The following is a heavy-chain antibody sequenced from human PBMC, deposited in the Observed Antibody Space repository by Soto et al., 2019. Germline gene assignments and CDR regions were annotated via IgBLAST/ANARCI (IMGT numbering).Heavy chain of an antibody. CDR3: ASDFRTRGWFRQAGNFAMDV. J-gene: IGHJ6*02. V-gene: IGHV1-2*02. CDR2: IHPNTGGT. Sequence: VQLVQSGAEVRKPGASVKVSCKASGYPYTNSYMHWVRQAPGQGLEWMGWIHPNTGGTNYAQKFQGRVTMTRDTSVSTVYMELNRLTSDDTVIYFCASDFRTRGWFRQAGNFAMDVWGQGTTVTVS. D-gene: IGHD6-19*01. CDR1: GYPYTNSY.